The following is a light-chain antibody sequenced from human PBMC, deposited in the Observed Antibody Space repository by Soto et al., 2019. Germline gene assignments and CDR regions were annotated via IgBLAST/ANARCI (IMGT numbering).Light chain of an antibody. CDR1: SSDVGGYNY. J-gene: IGLJ1*01. CDR3: CSYAGSYVYV. CDR2: DVS. Sequence: QSALIQPPSVSGSPGQSVTISCTGTSSDVGGYNYVSWYQQHPGKAPKLMIYDVSKRPSGVPDRFSGSKSGNTASLTISGLQAEDEADYYCCSYAGSYVYVFGTGTKVTVL. V-gene: IGLV2-11*01.